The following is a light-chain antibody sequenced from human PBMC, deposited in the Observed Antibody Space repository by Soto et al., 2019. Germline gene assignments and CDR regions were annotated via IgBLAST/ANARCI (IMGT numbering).Light chain of an antibody. CDR1: QSISSW. CDR3: LQYETHWT. CDR2: DAS. J-gene: IGKJ1*01. Sequence: DIQMTQSPSTLSASVGDRVTITCRASQSISSWLAWYQQKPGKAPKLLIYDASSLESGAPSRFSGSGSGTEFTLTISSMTPDDFATYYCLQYETHWTFGQGTKVDIK. V-gene: IGKV1-5*01.